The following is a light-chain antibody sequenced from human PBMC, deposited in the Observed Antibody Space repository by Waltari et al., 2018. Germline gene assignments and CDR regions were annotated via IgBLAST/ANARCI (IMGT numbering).Light chain of an antibody. V-gene: IGKV3-20*01. CDR3: QHHFRLPAT. J-gene: IGKJ1*01. Sequence: IVLTQSPGTLSLSPGGRATLSCRASQNIGHYLAWYQQKPGQAPRLLIYASSTRAAGIPDRFSGSGSGADFSLTITRLEPDDFAVYYCQHHFRLPATFGQGTKVEIK. CDR2: ASS. CDR1: QNIGHY.